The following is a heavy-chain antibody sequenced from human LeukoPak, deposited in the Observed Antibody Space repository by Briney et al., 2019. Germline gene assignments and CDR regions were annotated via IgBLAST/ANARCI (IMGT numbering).Heavy chain of an antibody. CDR2: IYYSGST. J-gene: IGHJ4*02. CDR1: GGSISSYY. CDR3: ARHRERFPTFDY. D-gene: IGHD5-24*01. V-gene: IGHV4-59*08. Sequence: SESLSLTCTVFGGSISSYYWSWIRQPPGKGLEWIGYIYYSGSTNYNPSLKRRVTISVDTSKHQFSLKLSSVTAADTAVYYCARHRERFPTFDYWGQGTLVTVSS.